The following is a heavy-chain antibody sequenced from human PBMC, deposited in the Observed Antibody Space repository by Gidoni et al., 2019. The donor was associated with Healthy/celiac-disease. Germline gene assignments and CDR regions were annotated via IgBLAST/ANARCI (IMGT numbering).Heavy chain of an antibody. CDR2: IKSKTDGGTT. J-gene: IGHJ6*03. CDR1: GFTFSNAW. Sequence: EVQLVESGGGCVKPGGSLRLSCAASGFTFSNAWLRWVRPPPGKGTGKGLEWVGRIKSKTDGGTTDYAAPVKGRFTISRDDSKNTLYLQMNSLKAEDTAVYYCTKHYDFWSGYPYYYYYYYMDVWGKGTTVTVSS. V-gene: IGHV3-15*01. CDR3: TKHYDFWSGYPYYYYYYYMDV. D-gene: IGHD3-3*01.